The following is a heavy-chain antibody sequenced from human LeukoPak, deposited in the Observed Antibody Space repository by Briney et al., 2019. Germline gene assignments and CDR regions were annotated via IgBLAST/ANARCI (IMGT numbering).Heavy chain of an antibody. Sequence: GGSLRLSCAASGFTFSFYVMTWVRQAPGKGLEWVSGISGSGGSTYDADSVKGRFIISRDNSKNTLYLQMNSLRAEDTALYYCAKIMGRGGGMQQDGMDVWGQGTTVTVSS. V-gene: IGHV3-23*01. CDR1: GFTFSFYV. CDR3: AKIMGRGGGMQQDGMDV. D-gene: IGHD3-10*01. J-gene: IGHJ6*02. CDR2: ISGSGGST.